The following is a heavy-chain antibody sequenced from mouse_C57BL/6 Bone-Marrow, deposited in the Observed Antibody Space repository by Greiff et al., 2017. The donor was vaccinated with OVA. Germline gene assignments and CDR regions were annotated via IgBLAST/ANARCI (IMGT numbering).Heavy chain of an antibody. CDR2: IHPNSGST. V-gene: IGHV1-64*01. J-gene: IGHJ2*01. CDR3: ARPSNYVGVDY. CDR1: GYAFSSYW. Sequence: QVQLQQSGAELVKPGASVKISCKASGYAFSSYWMNWVKQRPGQGLEWIGMIHPNSGSTNYNEKFKSKATLTVDKSSSTAYMQLSSLTSEDSAVYYCARPSNYVGVDYWGQGTTLTVSS. D-gene: IGHD2-5*01.